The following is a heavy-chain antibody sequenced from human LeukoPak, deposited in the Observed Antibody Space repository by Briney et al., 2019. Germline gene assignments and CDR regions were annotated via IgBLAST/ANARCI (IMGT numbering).Heavy chain of an antibody. CDR3: ARDGGYSYHAFDI. CDR2: ISSGGGTI. D-gene: IGHD5-18*01. CDR1: GFTFSDYY. V-gene: IGHV3-11*01. J-gene: IGHJ3*02. Sequence: GGSLRLSCTASGFTFSDYYMNWIRQAPGKGLEWVSYISSGGGTIYYADSVKGRFTISRDNAKNSLYLQMNSLRAEDTALYYCARDGGYSYHAFDIWGQGTMVTVSS.